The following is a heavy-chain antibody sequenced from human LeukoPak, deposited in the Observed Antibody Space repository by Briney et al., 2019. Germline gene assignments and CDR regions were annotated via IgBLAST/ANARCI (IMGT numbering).Heavy chain of an antibody. CDR1: GGFISSYY. Sequence: SETLSLTRTVSGGFISSYYWSWIRQPPGKGLEWIGYIYYSGSTNYNPSLKSRVTISVDTSKNQFSLKLSSVTAAGTAVYYCARHESDSWRAGHYYYGMDVWGQGTTVTVSS. CDR2: IYYSGST. D-gene: IGHD5-12*01. J-gene: IGHJ6*02. V-gene: IGHV4-59*08. CDR3: ARHESDSWRAGHYYYGMDV.